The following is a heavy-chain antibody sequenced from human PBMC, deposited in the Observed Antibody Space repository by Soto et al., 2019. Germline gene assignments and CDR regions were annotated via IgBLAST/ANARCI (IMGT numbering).Heavy chain of an antibody. J-gene: IGHJ4*01. CDR2: VSDSGSYT. CDR3: AKDSTRGVTSTFDY. V-gene: IGHV3-23*01. CDR1: GFTFSSYA. Sequence: GGSLRLSXAASGFTFSSYAMSWVRQAPGKGLEWVSTVSDSGSYTYYADSLKGRFTISRDNSKSTVYLQVNSLRAEDTARYYCAKDSTRGVTSTFDYWGQEPWSPSPQ. D-gene: IGHD2-21*02.